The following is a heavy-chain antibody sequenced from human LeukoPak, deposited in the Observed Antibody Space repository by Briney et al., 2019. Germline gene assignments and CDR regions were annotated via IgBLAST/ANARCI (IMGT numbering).Heavy chain of an antibody. CDR1: GFTFSSYA. Sequence: PGGSLRLSCAASGFTFSSYAMHWVRQAPGKGLEYVSAISSNGGSTYYANSVKGRFTISRDNSKNTLYLRMGSLRAEDMAVYYCARGSGPLYYYYYYMDVWGKGTTVTISS. V-gene: IGHV3-64*01. J-gene: IGHJ6*03. CDR2: ISSNGGST. CDR3: ARGSGPLYYYYYYMDV. D-gene: IGHD2-8*01.